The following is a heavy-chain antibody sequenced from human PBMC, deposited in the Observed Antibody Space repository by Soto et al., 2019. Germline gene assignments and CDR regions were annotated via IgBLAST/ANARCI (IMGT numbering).Heavy chain of an antibody. CDR3: AREGEAVAGTVGYFQN. J-gene: IGHJ1*01. CDR2: IIPSLGIA. V-gene: IGHV1-69*08. CDR1: GGTFSSYT. D-gene: IGHD6-19*01. Sequence: QVQLVQSGAEVKKPGSSVKVSCKASGGTFSSYTISWVRQAPGQGLEWMGRIIPSLGIANYAQKVQGRVRINADKSTRTAYMELSSLRSEDTAVYYCAREGEAVAGTVGYFQNWGQGTLVTVSS.